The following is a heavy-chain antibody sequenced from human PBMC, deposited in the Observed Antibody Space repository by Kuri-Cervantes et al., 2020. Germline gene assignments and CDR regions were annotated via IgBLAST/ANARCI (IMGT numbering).Heavy chain of an antibody. CDR3: ATVSWHYDFWSGDYYYGMDV. CDR1: GYTFTSYY. J-gene: IGHJ6*02. D-gene: IGHD3-3*01. Sequence: ASVKVSCKASGYTFTSYYMHWVRQAPGQGLEWMGIINPSGGSTSYAQKFQGRVTMTRNTSISTAYMELSSLRPEDSAVYYCATVSWHYDFWSGDYYYGMDVWGQGTTVTVSS. CDR2: INPSGGST. V-gene: IGHV1-46*03.